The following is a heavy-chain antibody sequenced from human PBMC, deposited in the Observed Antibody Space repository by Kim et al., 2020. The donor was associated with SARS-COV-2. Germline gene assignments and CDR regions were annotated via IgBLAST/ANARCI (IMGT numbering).Heavy chain of an antibody. CDR2: MNPNSGNT. D-gene: IGHD3-10*01. V-gene: IGHV1-8*01. CDR1: GYTFTSYD. Sequence: ASVKVSCKASGYTFTSYDINWVRQATGQGLEWMGWMNPNSGNTGYAQKFQGRVTMTRNTSISTAYMELSSLRSEDTAVYYCARWFGELLSGDWETNYYYYYGMDVWGQGTTVTVSS. CDR3: ARWFGELLSGDWETNYYYYYGMDV. J-gene: IGHJ6*02.